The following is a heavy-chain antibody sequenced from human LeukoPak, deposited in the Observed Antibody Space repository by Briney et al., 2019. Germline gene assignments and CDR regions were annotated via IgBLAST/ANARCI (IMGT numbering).Heavy chain of an antibody. CDR1: GFTFSSYW. D-gene: IGHD6-19*01. Sequence: GGSLRLSCAASGFTFSSYWMSWVRQAPGKGLEWVANIKQDGSEKYYVDSVKGRFTISRDNAKNSLYLQMNSLRAEDTAVYYCARDLYSSGWYPNYYYYYGMDAWGQGTTVTVSS. CDR2: IKQDGSEK. V-gene: IGHV3-7*01. CDR3: ARDLYSSGWYPNYYYYYGMDA. J-gene: IGHJ6*02.